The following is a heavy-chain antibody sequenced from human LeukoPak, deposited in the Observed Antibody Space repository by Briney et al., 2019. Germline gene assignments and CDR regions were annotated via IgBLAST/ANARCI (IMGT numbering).Heavy chain of an antibody. CDR3: ARGVSGTLSGLYGMDV. V-gene: IGHV3-74*01. CDR1: GLTFSSYW. Sequence: PGGSLRLSCAASGLTFSSYWMHWVRHAPGKGLVWVSRIHSEGGSTSYADSVKGRFTISRDNAKNTLYLQMNSLRAEDTALYYCARGVSGTLSGLYGMDVWGQGTTVTVSS. D-gene: IGHD1-7*01. J-gene: IGHJ6*02. CDR2: IHSEGGST.